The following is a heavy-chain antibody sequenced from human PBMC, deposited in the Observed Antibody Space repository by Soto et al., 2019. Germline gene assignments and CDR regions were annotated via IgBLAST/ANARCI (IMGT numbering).Heavy chain of an antibody. D-gene: IGHD3-10*01. CDR1: GGSISSYY. CDR3: ARGMVRDNYYYYGMDV. CDR2: IYYSGST. V-gene: IGHV4-59*01. Sequence: PSETLSLTYTVSGGSISSYYWSWIRQPPGKGLEWIGYIYYSGSTNYNPSLKSRVTISVDTSKNQFSLKLSSVTAADTAVYYCARGMVRDNYYYYGMDVWGQGTTVTVSS. J-gene: IGHJ6*02.